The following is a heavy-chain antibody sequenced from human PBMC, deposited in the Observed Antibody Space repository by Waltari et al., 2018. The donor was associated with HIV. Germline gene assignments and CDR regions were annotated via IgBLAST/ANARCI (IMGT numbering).Heavy chain of an antibody. Sequence: EVQLVESGGGLVQPGGSLRLSCAASGFTFYRYWMHWVRQAPGKGLVWVSRINNDGSSTNYADSVKGRFTISRDNAKNTLYLQMNSLRVEDTAVYYCARVQQDSAHYYGLDVWGQGTTVIVSS. CDR2: INNDGSST. D-gene: IGHD6-13*01. CDR3: ARVQQDSAHYYGLDV. CDR1: GFTFYRYW. J-gene: IGHJ6*02. V-gene: IGHV3-74*01.